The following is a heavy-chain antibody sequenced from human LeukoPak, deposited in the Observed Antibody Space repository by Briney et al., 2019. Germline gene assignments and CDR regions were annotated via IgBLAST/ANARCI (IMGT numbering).Heavy chain of an antibody. D-gene: IGHD6-13*01. V-gene: IGHV4-34*01. J-gene: IGHJ4*02. CDR3: ARVRQQLVPAYFDY. Sequence: PSETLSLTCAVYGGSFNDYFWTWIRQPPGEGLEWIGEINHSGSTNYNPSLKSRVTISVDTSKNHFSLKLSSVTAADTAVYYCARVRQQLVPAYFDYWGQGTLVTVSS. CDR2: INHSGST. CDR1: GGSFNDYF.